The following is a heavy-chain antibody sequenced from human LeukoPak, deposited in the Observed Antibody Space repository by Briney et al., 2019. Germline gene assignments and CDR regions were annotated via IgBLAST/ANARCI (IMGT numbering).Heavy chain of an antibody. CDR3: VREDAHTYYFDF. CDR2: IKSTGDTT. V-gene: IGHV1-46*01. Sequence: ASVRVSCKTSGYTFTSYHMHWVRQAPGQGLEWVGIIKSTGDTTVYAQKFEGRVTVTGDTSTSTVYMELSSLSSEDTAVYHCVREDAHTYYFDFWGPGTLVTVSS. D-gene: IGHD2-2*01. J-gene: IGHJ4*02. CDR1: GYTFTSYH.